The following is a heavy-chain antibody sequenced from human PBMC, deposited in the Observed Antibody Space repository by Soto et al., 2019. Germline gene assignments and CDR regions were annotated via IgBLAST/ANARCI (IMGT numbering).Heavy chain of an antibody. CDR1: GFTFSSFA. V-gene: IGHV3-23*01. D-gene: IGHD3-22*01. CDR3: AGVIYFNGNGYPYWHFDL. CDR2: IRSGGGST. Sequence: GGSLRLSCAASGFTFSSFAMSWVRQAPGKGLEWVSSIRSGGGSTYYADSVKGRFSISRDNSKNTLYLQMNGLRAEDTAIYFCAGVIYFNGNGYPYWHFDLWGRGTLVTVSS. J-gene: IGHJ2*01.